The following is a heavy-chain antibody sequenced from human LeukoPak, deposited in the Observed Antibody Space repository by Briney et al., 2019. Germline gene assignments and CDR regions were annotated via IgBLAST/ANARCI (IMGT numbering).Heavy chain of an antibody. Sequence: GGSLRLSCAASGCTFSSYWMHWVRQAPGKGLVWVSRINSDGSSTSYADSVKGRFTISRDNARNTLYLQMNSLRAEDTAVYYCARDGVWWAYMDVWGKGTTVTVSS. CDR2: INSDGSST. J-gene: IGHJ6*03. D-gene: IGHD2-21*01. CDR3: ARDGVWWAYMDV. V-gene: IGHV3-74*01. CDR1: GCTFSSYW.